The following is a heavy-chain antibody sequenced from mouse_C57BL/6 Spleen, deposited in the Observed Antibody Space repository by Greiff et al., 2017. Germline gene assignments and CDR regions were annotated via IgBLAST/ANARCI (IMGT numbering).Heavy chain of an antibody. D-gene: IGHD3-3*01. CDR3: ARGDSWFAY. J-gene: IGHJ3*01. CDR1: GYTFTDYY. V-gene: IGHV1-26*01. Sequence: VQLQQSGPELVKPGASVKISCKASGYTFTDYYMNWVKQSHGKSLEWIGDINPNNGGTSYNQKFKGKATLTVDTSSSPAYMELRSLTSEDSAVYYCARGDSWFAYWGQGTLVTVSA. CDR2: INPNNGGT.